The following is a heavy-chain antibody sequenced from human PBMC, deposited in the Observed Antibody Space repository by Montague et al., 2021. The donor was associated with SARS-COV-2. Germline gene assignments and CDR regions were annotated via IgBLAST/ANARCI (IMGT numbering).Heavy chain of an antibody. V-gene: IGHV4-39*07. Sequence: SETLSLTCTVSGGSIGNWTYYWGWIRQPPGKGLEWTGEINHSGSTNYNPSLKSRVTMSVDTSKNQFSLKLSSVTAADTAVYYCARGARQGYGFRLGSFDSWGQGTLVTVSS. CDR2: INHSGST. CDR3: ARGARQGYGFRLGSFDS. CDR1: GGSIGNWTYY. J-gene: IGHJ4*02. D-gene: IGHD3-10*01.